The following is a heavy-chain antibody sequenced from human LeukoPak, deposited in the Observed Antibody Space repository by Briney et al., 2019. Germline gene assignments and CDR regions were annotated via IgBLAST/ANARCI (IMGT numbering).Heavy chain of an antibody. V-gene: IGHV1-2*07. D-gene: IGHD5-18*01. Sequence: ASVKVSCKAFGYTFTSYYMHWVRQAPGQGLEWMGWINPHSGDTNYAHKFQGRVTMTRDTSISIAYMELSSLKSDDTAVYYCAREGGSSYGYTYHWGQGTLVTVSS. CDR3: AREGGSSYGYTYH. CDR1: GYTFTSYY. CDR2: INPHSGDT. J-gene: IGHJ5*02.